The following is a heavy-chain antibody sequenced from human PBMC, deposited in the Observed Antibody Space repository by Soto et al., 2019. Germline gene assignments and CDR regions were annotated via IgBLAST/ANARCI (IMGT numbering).Heavy chain of an antibody. CDR1: GDSVSSNSAA. Sequence: SQTLSLTCAISGDSVSSNSAAWNWIRQSPSRGLEWLGRTYYRSKWYNDYAVSVKSRITINPDTSKNQFPLQLNSVTPEDTAVYYCARDLGILTGYSLYYYYGMDVWGQGTTVTVSS. J-gene: IGHJ6*02. D-gene: IGHD3-9*01. V-gene: IGHV6-1*01. CDR2: TYYRSKWYN. CDR3: ARDLGILTGYSLYYYYGMDV.